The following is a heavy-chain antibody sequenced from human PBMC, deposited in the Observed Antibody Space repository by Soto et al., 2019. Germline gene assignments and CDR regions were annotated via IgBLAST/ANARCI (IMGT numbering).Heavy chain of an antibody. CDR3: ARGEWAARPGGPYYYYYGMDV. CDR2: MNPNSGNT. CDR1: GYTFTSYD. D-gene: IGHD6-6*01. J-gene: IGHJ6*02. Sequence: ASVKVSCKASGYTFTSYDINWVRQATGQGLEWMGWMNPNSGNTGYAQKFQGRVTMTRNTSISTAYMELSSLRSEDTAVYYCARGEWAARPGGPYYYYYGMDVWGQGTTVTVS. V-gene: IGHV1-8*01.